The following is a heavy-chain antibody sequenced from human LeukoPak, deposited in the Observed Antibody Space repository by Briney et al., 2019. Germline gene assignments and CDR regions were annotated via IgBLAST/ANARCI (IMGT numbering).Heavy chain of an antibody. CDR2: ISTYNDNT. CDR1: GYTFTSYD. Sequence: ASVKVSCKASGYTFTSYDISWVRQAPGQGLEWMGWISTYNDNTHYAQKLQGRVTMTTDTSTSTVYMEPKSLRSDDTAVYYCARIQSRIIAARPGNPAFDYWGWGTLVTVSS. V-gene: IGHV1-18*01. D-gene: IGHD6-6*01. J-gene: IGHJ4*02. CDR3: ARIQSRIIAARPGNPAFDY.